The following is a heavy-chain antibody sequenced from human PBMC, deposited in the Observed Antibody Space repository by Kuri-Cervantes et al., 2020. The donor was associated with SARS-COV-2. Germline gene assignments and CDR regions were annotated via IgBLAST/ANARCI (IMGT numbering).Heavy chain of an antibody. CDR2: ISSSSYI. D-gene: IGHD2-21*01. J-gene: IGHJ6*03. CDR1: GFTFSSYS. Sequence: GESLKISCAASGFTFSSYSMNWVRQAPGKGLEWVSSISSSSYIYYADSVKGRFTISRDNAKNSLYLQMNSLRAEDTAVYYCGRELLLYYYYMDVWGKGTTVTVSS. CDR3: GRELLLYYYYMDV. V-gene: IGHV3-21*01.